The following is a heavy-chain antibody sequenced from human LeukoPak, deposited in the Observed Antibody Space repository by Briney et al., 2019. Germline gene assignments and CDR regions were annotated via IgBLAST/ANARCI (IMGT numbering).Heavy chain of an antibody. Sequence: GGSLRLSCAASRLSLSSNYMAWRRQAPGKGLECVSVIYSGGNTYYADSVKGRFTISRDNSKNTLYLQMKSLRDEDTALYYCARDRGWFDPWGLGTLVTVSS. V-gene: IGHV3-66*01. CDR2: IYSGGNT. CDR1: RLSLSSNY. CDR3: ARDRGWFDP. J-gene: IGHJ5*02.